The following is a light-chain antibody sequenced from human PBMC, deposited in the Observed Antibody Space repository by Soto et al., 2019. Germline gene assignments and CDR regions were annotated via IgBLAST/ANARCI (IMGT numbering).Light chain of an antibody. J-gene: IGKJ5*01. CDR3: QQRSNWPT. CDR2: DAS. Sequence: EIVLTQSPATLYWSPGERATLSCRASQSVSSYLAWYQQKPGQAPRLLIYDASNRATGIPARFSGSGSGTDFTLTISSLEPEDFAVYYCQQRSNWPTFGQGTRLEIK. V-gene: IGKV3-11*01. CDR1: QSVSSY.